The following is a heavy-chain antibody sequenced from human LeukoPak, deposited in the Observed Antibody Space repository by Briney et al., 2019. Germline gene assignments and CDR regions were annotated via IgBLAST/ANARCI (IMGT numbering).Heavy chain of an antibody. J-gene: IGHJ4*02. CDR3: GKEVDVADY. D-gene: IGHD3-16*01. V-gene: IGHV3-7*01. CDR1: GFIFTDHW. Sequence: GGSLRLSCVASGFIFTDHWVSWVRQAPGKGLDWVANIKEDESAKFYADSVRGRFTISRDNAKNSVYLEMNNLRVEDKAAYQSGKEVDVADYWGRGKLVTVSS. CDR2: IKEDESAK.